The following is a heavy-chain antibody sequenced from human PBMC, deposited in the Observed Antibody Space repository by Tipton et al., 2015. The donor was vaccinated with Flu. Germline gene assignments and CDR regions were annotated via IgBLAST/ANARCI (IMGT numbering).Heavy chain of an antibody. V-gene: IGHV3-9*01. CDR1: GFTFDDYA. CDR3: AWCGGDWGLFDI. J-gene: IGHJ3*02. CDR2: ISWNSGSI. D-gene: IGHD2-21*01. Sequence: SLRLSCAASGFTFDDYAMHWVRQAPGKGLEWVSGISWNSGSIGYADSVKGRFTISRDNAKNSLYLQMNSLRAEDTAVYYCAWCGGDWGLFDIWVQGTMVTVSS.